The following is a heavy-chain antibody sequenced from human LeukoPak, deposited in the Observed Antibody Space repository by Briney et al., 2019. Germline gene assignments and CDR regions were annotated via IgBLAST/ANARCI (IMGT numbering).Heavy chain of an antibody. Sequence: GGSLRRSCAASGFTFSSYWMHWVRQVPGKGLVWVSRIGTDGSGTTYADYVKGRFSISRDNARNTLSLQMNSLRAEDTAVYYCARDKYGGNSNAFDIWGQETLVTVSS. CDR1: GFTFSSYW. CDR3: ARDKYGGNSNAFDI. V-gene: IGHV3-74*01. CDR2: IGTDGSGT. J-gene: IGHJ3*02. D-gene: IGHD4-23*01.